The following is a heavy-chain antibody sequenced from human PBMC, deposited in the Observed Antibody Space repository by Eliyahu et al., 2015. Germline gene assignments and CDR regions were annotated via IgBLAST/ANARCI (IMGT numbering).Heavy chain of an antibody. V-gene: IGHV3-9*01. CDR2: ISWNSAGI. CDR3: AKDIGYSYAYDF. Sequence: EVQLVESGGGLVQPGRSLXLSCAASGFTFDNYAMHWVRQAPGKGLGWVSGISWNSAGIEYADSVRGRFTISRDNAKNSLYLEMNTLRPEDTALYYCAKDIGYSYAYDFWGQGTLVTVS. CDR1: GFTFDNYA. J-gene: IGHJ4*02. D-gene: IGHD5-18*01.